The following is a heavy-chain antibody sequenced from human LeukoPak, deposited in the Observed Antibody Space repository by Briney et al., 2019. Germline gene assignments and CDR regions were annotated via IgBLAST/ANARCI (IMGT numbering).Heavy chain of an antibody. V-gene: IGHV3-33*01. CDR3: ARARRDIVVVPAGMDV. D-gene: IGHD2-2*01. J-gene: IGHJ6*04. CDR1: GFTFSSYG. CDR2: IWYDGSNK. Sequence: PGRSLRLSCAASGFTFSSYGMHWVRQAPGKGLEWGAVIWYDGSNKYYADSVKGRFTISRDNSKNTLYLQMNSLRAEDTAVYYCARARRDIVVVPAGMDVWGKGTTVTVSS.